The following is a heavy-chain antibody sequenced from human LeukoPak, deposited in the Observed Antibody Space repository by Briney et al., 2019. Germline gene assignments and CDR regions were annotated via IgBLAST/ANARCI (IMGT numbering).Heavy chain of an antibody. CDR3: ASNPRRPHYYYMDV. Sequence: GGSLRLSCAASRFTFSNYAMHWVRQAPGKGLEWVAIISYDATNKYYVDSVKGRFTISRDNSKNTLYLQMNSLRPEDTAVYYCASNPRRPHYYYMDVWGKGTTDIVSS. D-gene: IGHD1-14*01. J-gene: IGHJ6*03. CDR2: ISYDATNK. V-gene: IGHV3-30*03. CDR1: RFTFSNYA.